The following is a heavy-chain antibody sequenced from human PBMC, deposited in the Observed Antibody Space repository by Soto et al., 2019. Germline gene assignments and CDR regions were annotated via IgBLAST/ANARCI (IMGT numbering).Heavy chain of an antibody. CDR2: ISSSSSTI. CDR1: GFTFSSYS. D-gene: IGHD2-15*01. J-gene: IGHJ6*02. CDR3: AREWCSGGSCYSVYYYYGMDV. Sequence: EVQLVESGGGLVQPGGSLRLSCAASGFTFSSYSMNWVRQAPGKGLEWVSYISSSSSTIYYADSVKGRFTISRDNAKNSLYLQMNSLRDEDTAVYYCAREWCSGGSCYSVYYYYGMDVWGQGTTVTVSS. V-gene: IGHV3-48*02.